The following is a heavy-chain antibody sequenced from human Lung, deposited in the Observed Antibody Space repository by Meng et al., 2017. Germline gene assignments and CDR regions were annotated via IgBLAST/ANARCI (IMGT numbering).Heavy chain of an antibody. D-gene: IGHD4-11*01. CDR2: INHSGST. Sequence: QVELQQWGSGLLKPSETLSLTCVVCGGSFSDYYWSWIRQPPGKGLEWIGEINHSGSTNYNPSLESRATISVDTSQNNLSLKLSSVTAADSAVYYCARGPTTMAHDFDYWGQGTLVTVSS. CDR1: GGSFSDYY. J-gene: IGHJ4*02. CDR3: ARGPTTMAHDFDY. V-gene: IGHV4-34*01.